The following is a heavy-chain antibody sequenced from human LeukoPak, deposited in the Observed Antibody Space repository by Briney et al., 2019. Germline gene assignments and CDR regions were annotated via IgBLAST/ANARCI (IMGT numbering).Heavy chain of an antibody. Sequence: PGGSLRLSCAASGLTFSSYGMSWVRKAPGKGLDWVSAIIGSGGSTYYADSVKGRFTISRDNSKNTLYLQMNSLRAEDTAVYYCAKDLAKQVYYYMDVWGKGTTVTISS. J-gene: IGHJ6*03. CDR2: IIGSGGST. CDR1: GLTFSSYG. V-gene: IGHV3-23*01. CDR3: AKDLAKQVYYYMDV.